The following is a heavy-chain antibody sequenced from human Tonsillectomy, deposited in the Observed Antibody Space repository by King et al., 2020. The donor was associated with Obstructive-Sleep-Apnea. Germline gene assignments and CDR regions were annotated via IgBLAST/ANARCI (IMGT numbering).Heavy chain of an antibody. D-gene: IGHD6-13*01. CDR3: ARGSGAADVNWFDP. J-gene: IGHJ5*02. CDR2: INHSGST. V-gene: IGHV4-34*01. Sequence: VQLQQWGAGLLKPSETLSLSCAVYGGSFSDYYWSWIRQPPGKGLEWIGEINHSGSTNYNASLKSRVTISVDRSKNQFSLKLTSVTAADTAVYYCARGSGAADVNWFDPWGQGALVTVSS. CDR1: GGSFSDYY.